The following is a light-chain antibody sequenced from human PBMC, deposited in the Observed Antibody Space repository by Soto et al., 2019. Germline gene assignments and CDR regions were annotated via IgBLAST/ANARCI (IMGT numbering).Light chain of an antibody. CDR2: RNN. J-gene: IGLJ2*01. V-gene: IGLV1-47*01. CDR3: AAWDDSLSGYVV. CDR1: SSNIGSNY. Sequence: QSVLTQPPSASGTPGQRVTISCSGSSSNIGSNYVYWYQQLPGTAPKLLIYRNNQRPSGVPDRFSGSKSGTSASLAISGHRSEDEAEYYCAAWDDSLSGYVVFGGGTKVTVL.